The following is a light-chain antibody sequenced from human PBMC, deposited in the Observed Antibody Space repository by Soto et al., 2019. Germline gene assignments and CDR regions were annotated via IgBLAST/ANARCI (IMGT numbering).Light chain of an antibody. J-gene: IGKJ3*01. V-gene: IGKV3-20*01. CDR1: QSVSSSY. CDR2: GAS. Sequence: EIVLTQSPGTLSSSPGERATLSCRASQSVSSSYFAWYQQKPGQAPRLLIYGASSRATGIPDRFSGSGSGTDFTLTISRLEPEEFAVYYCQQYGSSLFTFGPGTKVDIK. CDR3: QQYGSSLFT.